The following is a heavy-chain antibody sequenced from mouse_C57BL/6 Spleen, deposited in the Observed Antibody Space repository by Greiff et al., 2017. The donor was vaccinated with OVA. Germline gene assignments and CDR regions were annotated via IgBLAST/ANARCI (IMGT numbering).Heavy chain of an antibody. CDR2: IDTNSGGT. D-gene: IGHD2-4*01. CDR3: ARCRYDYDEDYAMDY. V-gene: IGHV1-62-3*01. J-gene: IGHJ4*01. CDR1: GYNFTSYW. Sequence: QVQLQQSGAELVKPGASVKMSCKASGYNFTSYWMHWVKQRPGRGLEWIGRIDTNSGGTKYNEKFMGKATLTVDKSSSTAYMELRSLTSEDTAVYYCARCRYDYDEDYAMDYWGQGTSVTVSS.